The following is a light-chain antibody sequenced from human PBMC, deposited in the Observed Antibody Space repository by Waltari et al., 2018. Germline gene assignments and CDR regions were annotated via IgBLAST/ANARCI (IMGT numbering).Light chain of an antibody. V-gene: IGLV1-44*01. Sequence: QSVLTQPPSASGTPGQGVTISCSGGASNIGNNVVNWYQQVPGKAPKLLIYRSDHRPEGVPDRFSGSKSGTSASLAISGLQSEDEADYYCAAWDDSLNGRWVFGGGTKVTVL. J-gene: IGLJ3*02. CDR3: AAWDDSLNGRWV. CDR2: RSD. CDR1: ASNIGNNV.